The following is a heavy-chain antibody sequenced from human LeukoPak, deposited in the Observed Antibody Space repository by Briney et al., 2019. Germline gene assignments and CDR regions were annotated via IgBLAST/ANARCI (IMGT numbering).Heavy chain of an antibody. CDR3: ARPRRDSSGWPDFDS. CDR1: GYTFTNYW. V-gene: IGHV5-51*01. D-gene: IGHD6-19*01. CDR2: IYADDSDT. J-gene: IGHJ4*02. Sequence: GASLQISCKGSGYTFTNYWIGWVRQLPGKGLELMGIIYADDSDTRYSPSFQGQVTISADKSINTAYLQWSSLKASDTAMYYCARPRRDSSGWPDFDSWGQGTLVTVSS.